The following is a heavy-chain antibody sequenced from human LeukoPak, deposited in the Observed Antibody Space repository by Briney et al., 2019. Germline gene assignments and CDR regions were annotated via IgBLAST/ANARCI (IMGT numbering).Heavy chain of an antibody. Sequence: GGSLRLSCGAPGLNFGDYGMSWVRQAPGKGLVWVSAINWNGITTGYADSVRGRFAISRDNAKNSLYLQMNSLRAEDTALYFCARDRGRGYYSLDYWGQGTLVTVSS. J-gene: IGHJ4*02. CDR3: ARDRGRGYYSLDY. CDR1: GLNFGDYG. D-gene: IGHD5-12*01. V-gene: IGHV3-20*04. CDR2: INWNGITT.